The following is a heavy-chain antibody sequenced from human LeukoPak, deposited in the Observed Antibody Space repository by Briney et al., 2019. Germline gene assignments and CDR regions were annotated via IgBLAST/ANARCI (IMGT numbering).Heavy chain of an antibody. CDR3: ARDRGGYGDYSSYFDY. V-gene: IGHV3-48*01. J-gene: IGHJ4*02. CDR1: GFTFSSYA. Sequence: GGSLRLSCAASGFTFSSYAMHWVRQAPGKGLEWVSYISSSSSTIYYADSVKGRFTISRDNAKNSLYLQMNSLRAEDTAVYYCARDRGGYGDYSSYFDYWGQGTLVTVSS. D-gene: IGHD4-17*01. CDR2: ISSSSSTI.